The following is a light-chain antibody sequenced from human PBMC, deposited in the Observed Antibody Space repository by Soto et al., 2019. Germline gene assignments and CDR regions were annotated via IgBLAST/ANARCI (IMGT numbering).Light chain of an antibody. CDR2: DAS. J-gene: IGKJ1*01. CDR1: QSLNNR. V-gene: IGKV1-5*01. CDR3: HQYKTYST. Sequence: DIQLTQSPSSLSASVGDRVTITCRASQSLNNRLAWYQQKPGKAPKLLIYDASTLESGVSSRFSGTGSETECTLIITDLQADDLATYFCHQYKTYSTFGQGTKVDIK.